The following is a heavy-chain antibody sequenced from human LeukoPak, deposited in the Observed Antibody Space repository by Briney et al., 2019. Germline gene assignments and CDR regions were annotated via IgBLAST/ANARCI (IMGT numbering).Heavy chain of an antibody. Sequence: PSETLSLTCAVYGGSFSGYYWSWIRQPPGKGLEWIGEINHSGSTNYNPSLKSRVTISVDTSKNQFSLKLSSVTAADTAVYYCAGRVLVPSVRGVIQNYYYYGMDVWGQGTTVTVSS. V-gene: IGHV4-34*01. J-gene: IGHJ6*02. CDR1: GGSFSGYY. CDR2: INHSGST. D-gene: IGHD3-10*01. CDR3: AGRVLVPSVRGVIQNYYYYGMDV.